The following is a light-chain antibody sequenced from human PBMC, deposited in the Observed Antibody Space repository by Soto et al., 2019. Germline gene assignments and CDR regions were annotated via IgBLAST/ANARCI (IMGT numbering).Light chain of an antibody. CDR2: GAS. CDR3: LQHDTYPRT. J-gene: IGKJ1*01. V-gene: IGKV1-17*01. Sequence: DIQMTQSQSSLLASVGDSVSITCRASQGIRNNLGWYQQKPGEAPKRLIYGASSLQSGVPSRFSGSGSGTEFTLTISSLRPEDFATYYCLQHDTYPRTFGQGTKLEIK. CDR1: QGIRNN.